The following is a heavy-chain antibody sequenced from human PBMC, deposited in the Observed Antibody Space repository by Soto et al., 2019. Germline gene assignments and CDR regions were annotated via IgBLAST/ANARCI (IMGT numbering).Heavy chain of an antibody. CDR2: IYYSGST. J-gene: IGHJ4*02. Sequence: LSLTCTVSGGSISSSSYYWGWIRQPPGKGLEWIGSIYYSGSTYYNPSLKSRVTISVDTSENQFSLKLSSVTAADTAVYYCARLRGPEYYFDYWGQGTLVTVSS. CDR3: ARLRGPEYYFDY. D-gene: IGHD3-10*01. V-gene: IGHV4-39*01. CDR1: GGSISSSSYY.